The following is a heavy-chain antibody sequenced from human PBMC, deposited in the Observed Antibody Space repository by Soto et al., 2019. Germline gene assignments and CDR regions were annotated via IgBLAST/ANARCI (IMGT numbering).Heavy chain of an antibody. D-gene: IGHD5-12*01. CDR1: GASIAGGSYY. V-gene: IGHV4-30-4*01. CDR2: IPSRGRP. CDR3: ARDQYSGYDFAL. J-gene: IGHJ5*02. Sequence: SETLSLTCSVSGASIAGGSYYWSWVRQPPGKGLEWIGYIPSRGRPFYNPSLTRRGTISADSSKNQLSLQLTSVTAADTAVYYCARDQYSGYDFALWGQGNLVTVSS.